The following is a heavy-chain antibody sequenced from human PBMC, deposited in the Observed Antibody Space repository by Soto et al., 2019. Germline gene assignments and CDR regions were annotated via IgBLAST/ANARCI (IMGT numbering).Heavy chain of an antibody. CDR2: IWNDGSNE. CDR1: GFNFSSYG. CDR3: ARDQTDSGGYSDS. D-gene: IGHD3-22*01. J-gene: IGHJ4*02. Sequence: QVQLVESGGSVVQPGRSLRLSCEASGFNFSSYGIHWVREAPGRGLEWVEIIWNDGSNEYYADSVKGRFTISRDNSKNTVYLQVSKLRAEDTAVYFCARDQTDSGGYSDSWGQGTLVTVSS. V-gene: IGHV3-33*01.